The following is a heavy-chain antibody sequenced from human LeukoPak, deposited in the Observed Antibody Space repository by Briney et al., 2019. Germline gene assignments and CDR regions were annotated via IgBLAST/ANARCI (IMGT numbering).Heavy chain of an antibody. V-gene: IGHV4-4*07. CDR3: ARQKGDCSSTSCYYYYMDV. J-gene: IGHJ6*03. D-gene: IGHD2-2*01. CDR2: IYTSGST. Sequence: SETLSLTCTVSGVSISSYYWSWIRQPAGKGLEWIGRIYTSGSTNYNPSLKSRVTMSVDTSKNQFSLKLSSVTAADTAVYYCARQKGDCSSTSCYYYYMDVWAKGPRSPPP. CDR1: GVSISSYY.